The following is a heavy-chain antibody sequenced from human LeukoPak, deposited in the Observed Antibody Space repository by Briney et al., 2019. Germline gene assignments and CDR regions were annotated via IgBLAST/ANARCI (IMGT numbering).Heavy chain of an antibody. CDR3: AKDAGLRFENFDY. CDR1: GFTFDDYA. Sequence: PGGSLRLSCAASGFTFDDYAMHWVRQAPGKGLEWVSGISWNSGSIGYADSVKGRFTISRDNAKNSLYLQMNSLRAEDTALYYCAKDAGLRFENFDYWGQGTLVTVSS. CDR2: ISWNSGSI. D-gene: IGHD5-12*01. J-gene: IGHJ4*02. V-gene: IGHV3-9*01.